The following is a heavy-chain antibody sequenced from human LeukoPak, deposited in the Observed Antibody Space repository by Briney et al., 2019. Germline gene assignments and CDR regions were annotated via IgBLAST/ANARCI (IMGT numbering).Heavy chain of an antibody. D-gene: IGHD2-2*01. V-gene: IGHV1-18*01. CDR1: GYTFTSYG. J-gene: IGHJ3*02. CDR3: ARMRAYCSSTSCFDAFDI. CDR2: ISAYNGNT. Sequence: GASVKVSCKASGYTFTSYGISWVRQAPGQGLEWMGWISAYNGNTNYAQKLQGRVTMTTDTSTSTAYMELRSLRSDDTAVYYCARMRAYCSSTSCFDAFDIWGQGTMVTVSS.